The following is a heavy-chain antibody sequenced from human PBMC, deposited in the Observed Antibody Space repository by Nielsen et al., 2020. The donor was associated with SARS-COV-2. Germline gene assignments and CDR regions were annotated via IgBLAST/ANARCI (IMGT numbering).Heavy chain of an antibody. Sequence: LSLTCAASGFTFSSYGMHWVRQAPGKGLEWVAVISYDGSNKYYADSVKGRFTISRDNSKNTLYLQMNSLRAEDTAVYYCAKDGRFGTQPFDYWGQGTLVTVSS. CDR2: ISYDGSNK. CDR1: GFTFSSYG. V-gene: IGHV3-30*18. J-gene: IGHJ4*02. CDR3: AKDGRFGTQPFDY. D-gene: IGHD3-10*01.